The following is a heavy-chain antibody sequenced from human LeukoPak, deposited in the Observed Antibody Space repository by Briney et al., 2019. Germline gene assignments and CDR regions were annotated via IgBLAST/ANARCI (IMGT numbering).Heavy chain of an antibody. V-gene: IGHV3-23*01. CDR2: ISGSGGST. Sequence: ETLSLTCTVSGGSITSSSYYWGWVRQAPGKGLEWVSAISGSGGSTYYADSVKGRFTISRDNSKNTLYLQMNSLRAEDTAVYYCAKDQGDYYDSSGYSFGYWGQGTLVTVSS. J-gene: IGHJ4*02. CDR1: GGSITSSSYY. D-gene: IGHD3-22*01. CDR3: AKDQGDYYDSSGYSFGY.